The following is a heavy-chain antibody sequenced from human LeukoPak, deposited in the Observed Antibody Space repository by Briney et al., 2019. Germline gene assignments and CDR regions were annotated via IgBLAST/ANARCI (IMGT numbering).Heavy chain of an antibody. Sequence: PSETLSLTCTVSGGSISSYYWSWIRQPPGKGLEWIGYIYYSGSTNYNPSLKSRVTISVDTSKNQSSLKLSSVTAADTAVYYCARTITFGGVIAYYFDYWGQGTLVTVSS. J-gene: IGHJ4*02. CDR2: IYYSGST. CDR1: GGSISSYY. D-gene: IGHD3-16*02. CDR3: ARTITFGGVIAYYFDY. V-gene: IGHV4-59*12.